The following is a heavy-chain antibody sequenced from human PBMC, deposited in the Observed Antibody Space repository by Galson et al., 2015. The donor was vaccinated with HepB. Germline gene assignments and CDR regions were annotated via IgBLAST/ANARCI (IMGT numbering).Heavy chain of an antibody. CDR2: MNPNSGNT. Sequence: SVKVSCKASGYTFTSYDINWVRQATGQGLEWMGWMNPNSGNTGYAQKFQGRVTMTRNTSISTAYMELSSLRSEDTAVYYCARRCSEPAPWFGELYYYYYYYMDVWGKGTTVTVSS. V-gene: IGHV1-8*01. CDR1: GYTFTSYD. D-gene: IGHD3-10*01. CDR3: ARRCSEPAPWFGELYYYYYYYMDV. J-gene: IGHJ6*03.